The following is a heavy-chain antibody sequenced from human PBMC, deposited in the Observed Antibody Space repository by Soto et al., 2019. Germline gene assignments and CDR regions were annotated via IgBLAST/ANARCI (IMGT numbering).Heavy chain of an antibody. CDR2: ISYDGSNK. CDR1: GFTFSSYC. V-gene: IGHV3-30*18. Sequence: PGGSLSLSCAASGFTFSSYCMHWVRQAPGKGLEWVAVISYDGSNKYYADSVKGRFTISRDNSKNTLYLQMNSLRAEDTAVYYCAKAFYSNPTYYYGMDVWGQGTTVTVSS. D-gene: IGHD4-4*01. CDR3: AKAFYSNPTYYYGMDV. J-gene: IGHJ6*02.